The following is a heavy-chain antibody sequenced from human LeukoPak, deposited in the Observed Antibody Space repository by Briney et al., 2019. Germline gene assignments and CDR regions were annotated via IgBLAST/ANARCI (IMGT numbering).Heavy chain of an antibody. V-gene: IGHV4-39*01. CDR3: ARSTGYYAPFNP. Sequence: SETLSLTCTVSGGSITTNKCYWGWIRQPPGKGLEWIGRIYYSGSTYYNPSLKSRITISVDTSKNQFSLKLSSVTAADTAVYYCARSTGYYAPFNPWGQGTLVTVSS. CDR2: IYYSGST. D-gene: IGHD3-9*01. J-gene: IGHJ5*02. CDR1: GGSITTNKCY.